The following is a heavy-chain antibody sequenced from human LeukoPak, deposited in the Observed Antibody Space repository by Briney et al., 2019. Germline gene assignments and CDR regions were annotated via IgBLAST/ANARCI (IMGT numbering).Heavy chain of an antibody. CDR2: ISWNSGSI. CDR3: AKDIARGPYYYYMDV. V-gene: IGHV3-9*03. J-gene: IGHJ6*03. Sequence: GRSLRLSCAASGFSFDDYAIHWVRQAPGKGLEWVSGISWNSGSIGYADSVKGRFTISRDNAKNSLYLQMNSLRAEDMALYYCAKDIARGPYYYYMDVWGKGTTVTVSS. CDR1: GFSFDDYA. D-gene: IGHD3-10*01.